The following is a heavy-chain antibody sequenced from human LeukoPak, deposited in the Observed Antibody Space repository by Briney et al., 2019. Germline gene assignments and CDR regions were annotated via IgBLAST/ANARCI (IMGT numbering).Heavy chain of an antibody. J-gene: IGHJ4*02. CDR1: GGSISSYY. CDR3: ARAYYDSSGYPGNIDY. D-gene: IGHD3-22*01. Sequence: SETLSLTCTVSGGSISSYYWSWIRQPPGKGLEWIGYIYYSGSTNYNPSLKSRVTISVDTSKNQFSLKLSSVTAADTAVYYCARAYYDSSGYPGNIDYWGQGTLVTVSS. CDR2: IYYSGST. V-gene: IGHV4-59*01.